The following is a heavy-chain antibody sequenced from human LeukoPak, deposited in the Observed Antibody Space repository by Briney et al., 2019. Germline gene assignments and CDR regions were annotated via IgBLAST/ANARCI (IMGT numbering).Heavy chain of an antibody. J-gene: IGHJ4*02. CDR3: ARGPLDVGRIAARRSGDY. D-gene: IGHD6-6*01. CDR2: INHSGST. Sequence: SETLSLTCAVYGGSFSGYYWSWIRQPPAKGLEWIGEINHSGSTNYNPSLKSRVTISVDTSKNQFSLKLSSVTAADTAVYYCARGPLDVGRIAARRSGDYWGQGTLVTVSS. V-gene: IGHV4-34*01. CDR1: GGSFSGYY.